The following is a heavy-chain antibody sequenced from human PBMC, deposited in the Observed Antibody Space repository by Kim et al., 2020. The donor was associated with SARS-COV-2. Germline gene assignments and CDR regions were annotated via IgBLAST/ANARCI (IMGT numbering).Heavy chain of an antibody. Sequence: SETLSLTCTVSGGSISSSSYYWGWIRQPPGKGLEWIGSIYYSGSTYYNPSLKSRVTISVDTSKNQFSLKLSSVTAADTAVYYCARHRAFPVIVVVITSGEFDYWGQGTLVTVSS. CDR2: IYYSGST. CDR3: ARHRAFPVIVVVITSGEFDY. J-gene: IGHJ4*02. V-gene: IGHV4-39*01. CDR1: GGSISSSSYY. D-gene: IGHD3-22*01.